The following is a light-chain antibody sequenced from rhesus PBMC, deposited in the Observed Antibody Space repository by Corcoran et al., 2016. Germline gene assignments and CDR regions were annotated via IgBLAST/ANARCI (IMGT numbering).Light chain of an antibody. V-gene: IGKV1-22*01. CDR3: LQYISSPFT. J-gene: IGKJ3*01. CDR2: KAS. CDR1: QGISSW. Sequence: DIQMTQSPSSLSASVGDKVTITCHASQGISSWLAWYQQKPGKAPKVLIYKASSWQSGGPSRFSGSGSGTDYTLTISSLQSEDFATYSCLQYISSPFTFGPGTKLDIK.